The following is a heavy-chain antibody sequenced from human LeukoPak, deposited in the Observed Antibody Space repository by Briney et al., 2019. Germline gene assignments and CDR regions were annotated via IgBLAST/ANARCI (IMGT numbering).Heavy chain of an antibody. J-gene: IGHJ6*02. CDR2: ISYDGSNK. CDR1: GFTFSSYG. V-gene: IGHV3-30*18. CDR3: AKDSPLGDYYGMDV. Sequence: GGSLRLSCAASGFTFSSYGMHWVRQAPGKGLEWVAVISYDGSNKYYADSVKGRFTISRDNSKNTLYLQMNSLRAEDTAVYYCAKDSPLGDYYGMDVWGQGTTVTVSS. D-gene: IGHD3-10*01.